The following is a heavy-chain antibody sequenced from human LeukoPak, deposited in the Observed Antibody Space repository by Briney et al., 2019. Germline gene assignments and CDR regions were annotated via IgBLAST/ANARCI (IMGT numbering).Heavy chain of an antibody. CDR2: IYTSGSA. V-gene: IGHV4-61*02. Sequence: PSETLSLTCTVSGGSISSGSYYWSWIRQPAGKGLEWIGRIYTSGSANYNPSLKSRVTISVDTSKNQFSLKLSSVTAADTAVYYCARKRLRYFDWSNWFDPWGQGTLVTVSS. D-gene: IGHD3-9*01. J-gene: IGHJ5*02. CDR1: GGSISSGSYY. CDR3: ARKRLRYFDWSNWFDP.